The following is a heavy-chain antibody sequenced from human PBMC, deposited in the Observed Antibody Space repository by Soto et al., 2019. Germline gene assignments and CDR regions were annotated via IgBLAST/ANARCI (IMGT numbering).Heavy chain of an antibody. CDR3: VRDRRIYYSDPHDEFVASDYEV. V-gene: IGHV1-69*01. CDR2: FIPIFRTL. J-gene: IGHJ3*01. D-gene: IGHD3-22*01. Sequence: QVQLIQSEAEVKKPGSSVRVSCTASGGIFGSHGFSWVRQAPGQRLEWVGGFIPIFRTLTYTEKFQARVRTAAAESTNTVYLDLGGLTSEDTAVYYCVRDRRIYYSDPHDEFVASDYEVWGQGTMVSVSS. CDR1: GGIFGSHG.